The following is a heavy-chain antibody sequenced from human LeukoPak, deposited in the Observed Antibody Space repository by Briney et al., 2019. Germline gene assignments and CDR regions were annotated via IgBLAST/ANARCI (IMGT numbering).Heavy chain of an antibody. D-gene: IGHD6-19*01. CDR2: INPNSGGT. CDR3: AREGSSGWYSFWFDP. V-gene: IGHV1-2*02. CDR1: GCTFTGYY. J-gene: IGHJ5*02. Sequence: ASVKVSCKASGCTFTGYYMHWVRQAPGQGLEWMGWINPNSGGTNYAQKFQGSVTMTSDTSISTAYMELSRLRSDDTAVYYCAREGSSGWYSFWFDPWGQGTLVTVSS.